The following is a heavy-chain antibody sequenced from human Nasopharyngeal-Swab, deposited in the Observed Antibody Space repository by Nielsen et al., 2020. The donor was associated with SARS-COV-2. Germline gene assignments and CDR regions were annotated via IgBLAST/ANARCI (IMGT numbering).Heavy chain of an antibody. CDR2: ISSSSSTI. V-gene: IGHV3-48*01. Sequence: GGSLRLSCAASGFTFSSYSMNWVRQAPGKGLEWVSYISSSSSTICYADSVKGRFTISRDNAKNSLYLQMNSLRAEDTAVYYCARVGPGVVVVASIDYWGQGTLVTVSS. CDR1: GFTFSSYS. J-gene: IGHJ4*02. CDR3: ARVGPGVVVVASIDY. D-gene: IGHD2-15*01.